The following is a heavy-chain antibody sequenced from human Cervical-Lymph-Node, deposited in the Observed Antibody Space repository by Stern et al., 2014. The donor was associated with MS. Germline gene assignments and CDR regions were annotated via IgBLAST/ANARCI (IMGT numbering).Heavy chain of an antibody. CDR2: IYPRDSDT. D-gene: IGHD2/OR15-2a*01. Sequence: VQLVQSGAEMKKPGESLKISCKGSGYTFTNNWIVWVRQIPVKGLEWVGMIYPRDSDTRYSPSFQGQVTISADKSITTAYLQWSSLKASDTAMYYCARGGTLALDYWGQGTLVTVSS. CDR1: GYTFTNNW. V-gene: IGHV5-51*03. CDR3: ARGGTLALDY. J-gene: IGHJ4*02.